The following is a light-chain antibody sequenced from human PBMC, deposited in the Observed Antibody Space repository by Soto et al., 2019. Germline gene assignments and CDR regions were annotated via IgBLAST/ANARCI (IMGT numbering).Light chain of an antibody. Sequence: DIQMTQSPSSLSASVGDRVTITCRASKTISNYLNWYQKKPGKAPQLLIYAASTLQRGVPSRFSGSGSGTDFTLTIGSLQPEDSATYYCQQSYSPLPITFGQGTRLEIK. V-gene: IGKV1-39*01. CDR2: AAS. CDR1: KTISNY. CDR3: QQSYSPLPIT. J-gene: IGKJ5*01.